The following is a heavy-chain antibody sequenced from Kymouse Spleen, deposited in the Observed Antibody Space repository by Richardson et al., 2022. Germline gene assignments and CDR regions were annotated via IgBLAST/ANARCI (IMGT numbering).Heavy chain of an antibody. Sequence: QVQLQQWGAGLLKPSETLSLTCAVYGGSFSGYYWSWIRQPPGKGLEWIGEINHSGSTNYNPSLKSRVTISVDTSKNQFSLKLSSVTAADTAVYYCASRYSSSWPRDYWGQGTLVTVSS. CDR3: ASRYSSSWPRDY. V-gene: IGHV4-34*01. J-gene: IGHJ4*02. CDR1: GGSFSGYY. CDR2: INHSGST. D-gene: IGHD6-13*01.